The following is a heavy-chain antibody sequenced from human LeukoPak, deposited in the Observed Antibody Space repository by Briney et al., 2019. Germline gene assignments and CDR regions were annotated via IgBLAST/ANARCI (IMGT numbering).Heavy chain of an antibody. CDR1: GFTFDDYA. Sequence: HPGGSLRLSCAASGFTFDDYAMYWVRRAPGKGLEWVSGISWNSGSIGYADSVKGRFTISRDNAKNSLYLQMNSLRAEDTALYYCAKDRRGYSGTFDYWGQGTLVTVSS. CDR3: AKDRRGYSGTFDY. V-gene: IGHV3-9*01. J-gene: IGHJ4*02. CDR2: ISWNSGSI. D-gene: IGHD5-12*01.